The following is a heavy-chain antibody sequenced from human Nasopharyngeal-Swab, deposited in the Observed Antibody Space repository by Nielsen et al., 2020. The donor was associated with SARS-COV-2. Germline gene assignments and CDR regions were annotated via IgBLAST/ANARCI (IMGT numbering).Heavy chain of an antibody. CDR2: ISSSSSYI. J-gene: IGHJ3*02. D-gene: IGHD4-23*01. V-gene: IGHV3-21*04. Sequence: GESLKISCAASGFTFSSYAMSWVRQAPGKGLEWVSSISSSSSYIYYADSVKGRFTISRDNAKNSLYLQMNSLRAEDTAVYYCAKDAHYGGPPGDAFDIWGQGTMVTVSS. CDR3: AKDAHYGGPPGDAFDI. CDR1: GFTFSSYA.